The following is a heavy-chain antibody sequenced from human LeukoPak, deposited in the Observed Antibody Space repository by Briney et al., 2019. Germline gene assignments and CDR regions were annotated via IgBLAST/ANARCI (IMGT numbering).Heavy chain of an antibody. CDR1: GFTFDDYT. CDR2: ISYDGSNK. V-gene: IGHV3-30*18. D-gene: IGHD3-22*01. J-gene: IGHJ4*02. CDR3: AKGNAYYYDSSGYYPFDY. Sequence: GSLRLSCAASGFTFDDYTMHWVRQAPGKGLEWVAVISYDGSNKYYADSVKGRFTISRDNSKNTLYLQMNSLRAEDTAVYYCAKGNAYYYDSSGYYPFDYWGQGTLVTVSS.